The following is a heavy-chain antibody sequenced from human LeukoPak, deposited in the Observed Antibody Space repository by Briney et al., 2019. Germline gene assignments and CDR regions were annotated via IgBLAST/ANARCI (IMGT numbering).Heavy chain of an antibody. V-gene: IGHV1-69*06. Sequence: GASVKVSCKASVGTFSSYAISWVRQCPGQGLEWMGGIIPIFCTANYAQKFQCRVTITADKSTSTDYMELSSLRSEDTAVYYCARAPFRSCSSTSCYFDDWGQGTLVTVSS. CDR2: IIPIFCTA. CDR1: VGTFSSYA. CDR3: ARAPFRSCSSTSCYFDD. D-gene: IGHD2-2*01. J-gene: IGHJ4*02.